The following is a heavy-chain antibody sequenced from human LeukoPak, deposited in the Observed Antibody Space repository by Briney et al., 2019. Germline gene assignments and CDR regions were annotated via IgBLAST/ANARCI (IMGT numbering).Heavy chain of an antibody. CDR1: GGSISSYY. J-gene: IGHJ3*02. Sequence: SETLSLTCTVSGGSISSYYWSWIRQPAGKGLEWIGRIYTSGSTNYNPSLKSRVTMSVDTSKNQFSLKLSSVTAADTAVYYCARDRYCTNGVCYSDAFDIWGQGTMVTVSS. D-gene: IGHD2-8*01. CDR2: IYTSGST. CDR3: ARDRYCTNGVCYSDAFDI. V-gene: IGHV4-4*07.